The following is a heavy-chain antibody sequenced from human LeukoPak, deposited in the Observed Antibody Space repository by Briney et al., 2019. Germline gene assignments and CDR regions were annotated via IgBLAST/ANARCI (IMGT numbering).Heavy chain of an antibody. CDR1: GFTFSSYA. CDR2: ISGSGGST. CDR3: AKDQSGRGVVINYFDY. Sequence: GGSLRLSCAASGFTFSSYAMSWVRQAPGKGLEWVSAISGSGGSTYYADSVKGRFTISRDNSKNTLYLQMNSLRAEDTAVYYCAKDQSGRGVVINYFDYWGQGTLVTVSS. J-gene: IGHJ4*02. D-gene: IGHD4-23*01. V-gene: IGHV3-23*01.